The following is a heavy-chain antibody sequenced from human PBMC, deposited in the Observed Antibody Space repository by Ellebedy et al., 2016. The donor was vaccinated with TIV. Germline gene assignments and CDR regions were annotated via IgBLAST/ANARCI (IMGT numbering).Heavy chain of an antibody. V-gene: IGHV3-23*01. CDR2: IVGSGGSR. J-gene: IGHJ5*02. D-gene: IGHD7-27*01. CDR3: AKSLRGGPWGKHDP. Sequence: GESLKISCAASGFSFSSYAMSWVRQAPGKGLEWVSGIVGSGGSRYADSVKGRFTISRDNSKNTLYLQMSSLKTEDTAIYYCAKSLRGGPWGKHDPWGQGTLVTVSS. CDR1: GFSFSSYA.